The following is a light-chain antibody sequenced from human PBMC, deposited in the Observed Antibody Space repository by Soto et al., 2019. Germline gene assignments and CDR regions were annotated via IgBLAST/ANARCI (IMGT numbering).Light chain of an antibody. Sequence: DIQMTQSPSSLSASVGDSVTITCQASQDIRNFLNWYQQKPGKAPKLLISDASSLEAGVPQRFSGSGFGTDFTLDISSLQAEDFATYFCQQHFNLSPTFGPGTRLEIK. CDR2: DAS. J-gene: IGKJ5*01. V-gene: IGKV1-33*01. CDR1: QDIRNF. CDR3: QQHFNLSPT.